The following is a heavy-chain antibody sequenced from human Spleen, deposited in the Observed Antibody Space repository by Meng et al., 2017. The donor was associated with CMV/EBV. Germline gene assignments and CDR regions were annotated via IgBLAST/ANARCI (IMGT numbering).Heavy chain of an antibody. D-gene: IGHD6-13*01. Sequence: YTFTSYGITWVRQAPGQGLEWMGWISAHNGNTNYAQKLQGRITMTTDTSTSTAYMELRSLRSDDTAVYYCARAPYSTSRWPLAYYFDYWARERWSPSPQ. CDR1: YTFTSYG. J-gene: IGHJ4*02. CDR2: ISAHNGNT. CDR3: ARAPYSTSRWPLAYYFDY. V-gene: IGHV1-18*01.